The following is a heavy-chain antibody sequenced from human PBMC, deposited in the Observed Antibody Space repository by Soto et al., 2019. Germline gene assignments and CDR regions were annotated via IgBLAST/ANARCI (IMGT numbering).Heavy chain of an antibody. J-gene: IGHJ6*02. CDR2: IIPIFGTA. V-gene: IGHV1-69*13. Sequence: ASVKVSCKASGGTFSSYAISWVRQAPGQGLEWMGGIIPIFGTANYAQKFQGRVTITADESTSTAYMELSSLRSEDTAVYYCAGRYSSSWYSSYYGMDVWGQGTTVTVSS. D-gene: IGHD6-13*01. CDR1: GGTFSSYA. CDR3: AGRYSSSWYSSYYGMDV.